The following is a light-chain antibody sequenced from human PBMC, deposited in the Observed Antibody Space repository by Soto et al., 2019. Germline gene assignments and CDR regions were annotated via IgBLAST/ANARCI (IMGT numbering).Light chain of an antibody. V-gene: IGKV1D-16*01. Sequence: IQMTQSPSSVSASVGDRVTFTCRASQGISSWLAWYQQKPGKAPKLLIYAASTLQGAVPSRFSGRGSGTDFTLTISSLQPDDFATYYCQHYNSYSEAFGQGTKVDIK. CDR3: QHYNSYSEA. CDR2: AAS. J-gene: IGKJ1*01. CDR1: QGISSW.